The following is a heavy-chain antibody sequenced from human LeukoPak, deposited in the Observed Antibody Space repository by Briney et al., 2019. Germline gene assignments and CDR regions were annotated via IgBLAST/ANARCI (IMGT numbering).Heavy chain of an antibody. D-gene: IGHD4-11*01. V-gene: IGHV1-8*01. CDR2: MDPNSGNT. J-gene: IGHJ6*03. Sequence: ASVKVSCKASGYTFTSYDINWVRQATGQGLEWMGWMDPNSGNTGYAQKFQDRVTMTRNTSISTAYMELSSLRSEDTAVYYCARRDSNYYYYYYMDVWGKGTTVTVSS. CDR3: ARRDSNYYYYYYMDV. CDR1: GYTFTSYD.